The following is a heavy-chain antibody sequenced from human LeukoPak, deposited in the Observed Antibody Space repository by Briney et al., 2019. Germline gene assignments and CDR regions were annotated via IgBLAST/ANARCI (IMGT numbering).Heavy chain of an antibody. V-gene: IGHV1-69*05. Sequence: SVKVSCKASGGTFSSYAISWVRQAPGQGLEWMGGIIPIFGTANYAQKFQGRVTITTDESTSTTYMELSSLRSEDTAVYYCAREDSSGYYFFDYWGQGTLVTVSS. CDR3: AREDSSGYYFFDY. CDR1: GGTFSSYA. CDR2: IIPIFGTA. J-gene: IGHJ4*02. D-gene: IGHD3-22*01.